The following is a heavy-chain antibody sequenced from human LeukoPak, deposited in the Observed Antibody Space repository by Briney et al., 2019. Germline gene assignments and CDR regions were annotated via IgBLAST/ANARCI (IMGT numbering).Heavy chain of an antibody. V-gene: IGHV3-30*18. D-gene: IGHD6-19*01. J-gene: IGHJ4*02. CDR1: GFTFSSYG. Sequence: GRSLRLSCAASGFTFSSYGMHWVRQAPGKGLEWVTVISYDGSEIHYADSVKDRFTISRDNSKNTLYLQMNSLRTEDTAVYHCAKDRGVAGTMADWGQGTLVIVSS. CDR2: ISYDGSEI. CDR3: AKDRGVAGTMAD.